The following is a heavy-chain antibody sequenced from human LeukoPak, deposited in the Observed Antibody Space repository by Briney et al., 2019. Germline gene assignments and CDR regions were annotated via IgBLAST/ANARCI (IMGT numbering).Heavy chain of an antibody. D-gene: IGHD2-15*01. J-gene: IGHJ4*02. CDR1: GFPFNTFA. V-gene: IGHV3-23*01. CDR3: AARPGEVAVPFDY. Sequence: GGSLSLSCAASGFPFNTFAMTWVRQAPGKGLEWVSLISGSGGITYYADSVNGRFTISRDNSKNTLYLQMHSLRAEDTAVYYCAARPGEVAVPFDYWGQGTLVTVSS. CDR2: ISGSGGIT.